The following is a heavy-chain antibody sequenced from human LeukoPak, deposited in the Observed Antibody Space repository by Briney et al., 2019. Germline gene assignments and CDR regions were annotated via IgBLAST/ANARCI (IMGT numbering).Heavy chain of an antibody. Sequence: ASVKVSCKTSGYTFTGYYMHWVRQAPGQGLEWMGWINPNSGDTKYAQKFQGRVTMTRDTSISTAYVELSRLRSDDTAVYYCATQRGSYLWGTDFDYWGQGTLVTVSS. CDR1: GYTFTGYY. V-gene: IGHV1-2*02. J-gene: IGHJ4*02. CDR3: ATQRGSYLWGTDFDY. D-gene: IGHD3-16*01. CDR2: INPNSGDT.